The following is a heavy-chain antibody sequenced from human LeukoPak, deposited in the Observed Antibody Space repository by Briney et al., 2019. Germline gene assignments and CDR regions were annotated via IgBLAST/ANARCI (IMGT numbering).Heavy chain of an antibody. J-gene: IGHJ5*02. CDR3: ARNGGVATISNWFDP. CDR2: IIPIFGTA. D-gene: IGHD5-12*01. CDR1: GDTFSSYA. Sequence: ASVKVSCKASGDTFSSYAISWVRQAPGQGLEWMGGIIPIFGTANYAQKFQGRVTITADESTSTAYMELSSLRSEDTAVYYCARNGGVATISNWFDPWGQGTLVTVSS. V-gene: IGHV1-69*13.